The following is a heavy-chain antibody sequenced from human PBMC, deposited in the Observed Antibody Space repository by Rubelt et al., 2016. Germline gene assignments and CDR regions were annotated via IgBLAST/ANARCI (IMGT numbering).Heavy chain of an antibody. D-gene: IGHD1-14*01. CDR2: FYWNDDK. CDR3: DTTYNPRSFPPKFDF. Sequence: QITLKESGPTLVKPTQTLTLTCTFSGFSLSTTGVGVGWIRQPPGKALEWLAFFYWNDDKRYRPSLESRLTIAKDTSKNQVVLTLTNWDPVDTSTDYCDTTYNPRSFPPKFDFWGQGTLVTVSS. V-gene: IGHV2-5*04. J-gene: IGHJ4*02. CDR1: GFSLSTTGVG.